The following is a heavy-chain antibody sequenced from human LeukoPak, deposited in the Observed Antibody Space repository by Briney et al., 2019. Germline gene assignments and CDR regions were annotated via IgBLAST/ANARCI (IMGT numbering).Heavy chain of an antibody. Sequence: GGSLRLSCAASGFTFSSYAMSWVRQAPGKGLEWVSAISGSGGSTYYADSVKGRFTISRDNSKNTLYLQMNSLRAEDTAVYYCASVLWFGGIFFDYWGQGTLVTVSS. CDR3: ASVLWFGGIFFDY. J-gene: IGHJ4*02. D-gene: IGHD3-10*01. V-gene: IGHV3-23*01. CDR1: GFTFSSYA. CDR2: ISGSGGST.